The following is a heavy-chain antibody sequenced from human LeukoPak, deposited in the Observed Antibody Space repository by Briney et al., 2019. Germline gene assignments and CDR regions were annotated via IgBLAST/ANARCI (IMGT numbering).Heavy chain of an antibody. CDR2: IYHSGIT. D-gene: IGHD7-27*01. Sequence: PSETLSLTCTVSGGSISSYYWSWIRQPPGKGLEWIGYIYHSGITYYNPSLKSRVTISVDTSKNQFSLKLSSVTAADTAVYYCARDDETGDYNYWGQGTLVTVSS. V-gene: IGHV4-59*01. CDR1: GGSISSYY. CDR3: ARDDETGDYNY. J-gene: IGHJ4*02.